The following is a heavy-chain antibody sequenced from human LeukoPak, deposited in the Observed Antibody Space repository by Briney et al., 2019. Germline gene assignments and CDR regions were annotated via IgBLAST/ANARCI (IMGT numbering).Heavy chain of an antibody. CDR2: IIPIFGTA. V-gene: IGHV1-69*05. Sequence: GASVKVSCNAAGGTFSSYAISWGRQAPGQGLEWMGGIIPIFGTANDALKFQGRVTITTDESTSTAYMELSSLRSEDTAVYYCASRIAVAGKGEFDYWGQGTLVTVSS. CDR1: GGTFSSYA. CDR3: ASRIAVAGKGEFDY. J-gene: IGHJ4*02. D-gene: IGHD6-19*01.